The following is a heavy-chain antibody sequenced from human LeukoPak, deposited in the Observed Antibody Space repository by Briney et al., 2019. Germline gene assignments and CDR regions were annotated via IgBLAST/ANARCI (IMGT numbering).Heavy chain of an antibody. V-gene: IGHV1-46*01. CDR2: INPSGGST. Sequence: ASVKVSCTASGYIFTSYYMHWVRQAPGQGLEWMGIINPSGGSTGYAQRFHGRVTMTRDTSTSTVYMELSSLRSEDTAVYYCARVITGTAPAYFDYWGQGTLVTVSS. J-gene: IGHJ4*02. D-gene: IGHD1-20*01. CDR3: ARVITGTAPAYFDY. CDR1: GYIFTSYY.